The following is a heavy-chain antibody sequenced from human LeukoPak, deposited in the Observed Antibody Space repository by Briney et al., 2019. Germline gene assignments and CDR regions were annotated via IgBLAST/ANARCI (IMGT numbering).Heavy chain of an antibody. V-gene: IGHV3-30-3*01. J-gene: IGHJ4*02. CDR1: QFTFNIYP. CDR2: IAYDGTNI. D-gene: IGHD2-15*01. CDR3: AREEGTVAAADY. Sequence: PGGSLRLSCAASQFTFNIYPMHWVRQAPGKGLEWVATIAYDGTNIFYADSVRGRFTISRDNSKSALFLEMSSLRAEDTALYYCAREEGTVAAADYWGQGTLVTVSS.